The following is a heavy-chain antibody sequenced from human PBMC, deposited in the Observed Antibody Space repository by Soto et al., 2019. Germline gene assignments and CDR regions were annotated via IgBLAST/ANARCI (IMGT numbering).Heavy chain of an antibody. V-gene: IGHV3-23*01. CDR2: LSASGGIT. CDR3: AASRGYYYGFDY. D-gene: IGHD3-22*01. Sequence: EVQLLESGGGLVQPGESLRLSCAASGFTFTTYVMSWVRQAPGRGLEWVSSLSASGGITYDADSLKGRFTISRDNSNNTLYLQMNSLSAEDTAVYYCAASRGYYYGFDYWGQGTPVIVSS. J-gene: IGHJ4*02. CDR1: GFTFTTYV.